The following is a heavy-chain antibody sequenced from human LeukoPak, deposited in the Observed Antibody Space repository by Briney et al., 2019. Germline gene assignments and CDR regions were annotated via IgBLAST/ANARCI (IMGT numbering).Heavy chain of an antibody. J-gene: IGHJ1*01. Sequence: SETLSLTCTVSGGPIRTYQWSWIRQPPGKGLEWIGNIHYSGSANYNPSLKSRVTISVDTSKNQFSLRLSSVTAADTAVYYCARDYRLTQIQYWGQGTLVTVSS. CDR2: IHYSGSA. CDR3: ARDYRLTQIQY. CDR1: GGPIRTYQ. D-gene: IGHD1-26*01. V-gene: IGHV4-59*12.